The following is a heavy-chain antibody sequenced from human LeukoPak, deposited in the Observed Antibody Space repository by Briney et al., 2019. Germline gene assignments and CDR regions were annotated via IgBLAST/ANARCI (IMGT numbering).Heavy chain of an antibody. V-gene: IGHV1-69*02. CDR1: GGTFSSYT. J-gene: IGHJ4*02. CDR2: IIPILGIA. D-gene: IGHD3-22*01. Sequence: SVKVSCKASGGTFSSYTISWVRQAPGQGLEWMGRIIPILGIANYAQKFQGRVTITADKSTSTAYMELSSLRSEDTAVYYCARAPSHDSSGYYLDYWGQGTLVTVSS. CDR3: ARAPSHDSSGYYLDY.